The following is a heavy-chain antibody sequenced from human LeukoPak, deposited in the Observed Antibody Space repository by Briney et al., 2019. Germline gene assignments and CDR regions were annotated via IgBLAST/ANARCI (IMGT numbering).Heavy chain of an antibody. D-gene: IGHD2-2*01. CDR1: GGSISSYY. CDR2: IYYSGRT. V-gene: IGHV4-59*08. CDR3: ARRNIVVVPAARNPGGYYYYYGMDV. J-gene: IGHJ6*02. Sequence: SETLSLTCTVSGGSISSYYWSWIRQPPGKGLEWIGYIYYSGRTNYNPSLKSRVTISVDTSKNQFSLKLSSVTAADTAVYYCARRNIVVVPAARNPGGYYYYYGMDVWGQGTTVTVSS.